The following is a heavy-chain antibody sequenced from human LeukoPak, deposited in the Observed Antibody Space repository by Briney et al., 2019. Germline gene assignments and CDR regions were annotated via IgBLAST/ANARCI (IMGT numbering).Heavy chain of an antibody. V-gene: IGHV4-34*01. J-gene: IGHJ1*01. CDR3: ARAKETEYSSSYVFQH. D-gene: IGHD6-6*01. CDR2: INHSGST. CDR1: GGSFSGYY. Sequence: PSETLSLTCAAYGGSFSGYYWSWIRQPPGKGLEWIGEINHSGSTNYNPSLKSRVTISVDTSKNQFSLKLSSVTAADTAVYYCARAKETEYSSSYVFQHWGQGTLVTVSS.